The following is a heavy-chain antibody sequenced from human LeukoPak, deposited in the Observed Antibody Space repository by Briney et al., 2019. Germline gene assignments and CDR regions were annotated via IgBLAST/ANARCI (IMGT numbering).Heavy chain of an antibody. D-gene: IGHD6-19*01. V-gene: IGHV4-59*01. CDR3: ARIAVAGTRVFDY. CDR1: SASISTYY. Sequence: PSETLSLTCTVSSASISTYYWSWIRQPPGKGLEWIGYIYYSGSTNYNPSLKSRVTISVDTSKNQFSLKLSSVTAADTAVYYCARIAVAGTRVFDYWGQGTLVTVSS. J-gene: IGHJ4*02. CDR2: IYYSGST.